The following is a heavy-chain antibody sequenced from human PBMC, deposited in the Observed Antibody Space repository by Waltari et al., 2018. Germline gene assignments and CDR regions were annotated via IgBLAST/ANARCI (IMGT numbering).Heavy chain of an antibody. CDR1: GYSFTNYA. J-gene: IGHJ5*02. CDR2: TTTNTVNP. CDR3: AREVVPAAKIVVNWFDP. D-gene: IGHD2-2*01. V-gene: IGHV7-4-1*02. Sequence: QVQLVQSGSEWKKPGASVKVSCKAYGYSFTNYAINWVRQAPGQGLELMGWTTTNTVNPTYTQGFTRRFVFSLDTSVSTAYLQINDLKAEDTAIYYCAREVVPAAKIVVNWFDPWGQGTQVTVSS.